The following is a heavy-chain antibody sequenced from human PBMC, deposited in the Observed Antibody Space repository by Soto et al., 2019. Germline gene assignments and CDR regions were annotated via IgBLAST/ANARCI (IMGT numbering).Heavy chain of an antibody. CDR3: ARMEASGSYTNYFDY. CDR1: GFSLKTRGMR. CDR2: IDYDDDK. J-gene: IGHJ4*02. D-gene: IGHD3-10*01. Sequence: CGSTLVHRTPTRRLPGTFSGFSLKTRGMRVSWIRQPPGKALEWLARIDYDDDKYYSTSLKTRLTISKDTSKNQVVLTLTNMDPVDTATYFCARMEASGSYTNYFDYLGQGIMVTVSS. V-gene: IGHV2-70*04.